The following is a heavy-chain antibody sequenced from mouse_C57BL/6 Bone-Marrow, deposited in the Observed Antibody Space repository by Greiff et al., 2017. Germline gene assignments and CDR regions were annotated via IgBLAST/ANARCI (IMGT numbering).Heavy chain of an antibody. D-gene: IGHD1-1*01. CDR3: ARLKFDGSSGDRYFDV. CDR1: GYTFTSYD. J-gene: IGHJ1*03. CDR2: IYPRDGST. V-gene: IGHV1-85*01. Sequence: VHLVESGPELVKPGASVKLSCKASGYTFTSYDINWVKQRPGQGLEWIGWIYPRDGSTKYNEKFKGKATLTVDTSSSQTYMEIHSLTSEYSAVYCCARLKFDGSSGDRYFDVWGTGTTVTVSS.